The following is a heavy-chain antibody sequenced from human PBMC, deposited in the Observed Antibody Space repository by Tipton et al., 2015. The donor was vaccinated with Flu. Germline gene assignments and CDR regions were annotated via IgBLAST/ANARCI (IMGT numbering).Heavy chain of an antibody. J-gene: IGHJ4*02. CDR2: IYTSGST. CDR1: GGSISSDKYY. Sequence: TLSLTCTVSGGSISSDKYYWGWIRQPAGKGLEWIGRIYTSGSTNYNPSLESRVTISLDTSKNQFSLRLTSVTAADTAVYFCARDGPRGPTQRWGQGTLVTVSS. CDR3: ARDGPRGPTQR. V-gene: IGHV4-61*02. D-gene: IGHD3-10*01.